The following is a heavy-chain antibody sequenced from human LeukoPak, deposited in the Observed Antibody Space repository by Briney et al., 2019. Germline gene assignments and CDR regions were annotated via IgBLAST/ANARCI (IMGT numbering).Heavy chain of an antibody. D-gene: IGHD3-22*01. CDR1: GFAFSAYY. V-gene: IGHV3-11*04. J-gene: IGHJ4*02. CDR3: GRGSSGYYYAGDY. CDR2: ISNSGSTI. Sequence: GGSLRLSCAASGFAFSAYYMSWIRQAPGKGLEWVSYISNSGSTIYYADSVKGRFTISRDNAKNSLYLQMNSLRAEDTAVCYCGRGSSGYYYAGDYWGQGTLVTVSS.